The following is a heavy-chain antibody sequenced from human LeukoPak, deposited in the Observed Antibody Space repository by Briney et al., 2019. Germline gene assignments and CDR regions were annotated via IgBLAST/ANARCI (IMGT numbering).Heavy chain of an antibody. CDR1: GDSVITSDYY. CDR2: IYYIGDT. CDR3: ARRGYYSGSFNV. D-gene: IGHD2-15*01. Sequence: PSETLSLTCNVSGDSVITSDYYWGWIRQPPGKGLEFVGTIYYIGDTYYSSSLKSRVTVTIDTSENEFSLKLSSVTAADTAVYYCARRGYYSGSFNVWGQGTVVTVSS. V-gene: IGHV4-39*01. J-gene: IGHJ3*01.